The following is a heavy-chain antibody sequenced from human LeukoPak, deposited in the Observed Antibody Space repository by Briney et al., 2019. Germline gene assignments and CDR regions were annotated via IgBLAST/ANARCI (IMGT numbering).Heavy chain of an antibody. CDR2: INSSGSTV. D-gene: IGHD3-10*01. V-gene: IGHV3-11*01. Sequence: GGSLRLSCAASGFTFGDYHMTWIRQAPGSGLEWISYINSSGSTVYYAESVKDRFTISRDNARKSLYLQMNNVRAGDTAMYYCARSIAYGISFVRGFIADYWGQGALVTVSS. CDR3: ARSIAYGISFVRGFIADY. CDR1: GFTFGDYH. J-gene: IGHJ4*02.